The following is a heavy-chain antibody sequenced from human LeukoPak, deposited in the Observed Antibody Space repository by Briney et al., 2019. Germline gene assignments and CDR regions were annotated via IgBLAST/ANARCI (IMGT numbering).Heavy chain of an antibody. CDR1: GFTFSNYA. Sequence: GGSLRLSCAASGFTFSNYAIHWVRQAPGKGLEWVTVITYDGNNQYYADSVKGRFTISRDNSKNTLYLQMNSLRVEDTAVYYCARGLFLSGYLDAFDIWGQGTVVTVSS. CDR2: ITYDGNNQ. D-gene: IGHD3-22*01. CDR3: ARGLFLSGYLDAFDI. V-gene: IGHV3-30-3*01. J-gene: IGHJ3*02.